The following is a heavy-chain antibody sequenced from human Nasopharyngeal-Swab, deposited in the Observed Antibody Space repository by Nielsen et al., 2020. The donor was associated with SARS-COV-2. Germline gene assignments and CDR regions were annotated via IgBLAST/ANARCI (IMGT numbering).Heavy chain of an antibody. CDR3: ATAGNYRFDF. Sequence: GESLKISCAPSGFTLSGYWMHWVRQTPEKGLVWVSRINVDGSTTNYADSVKGRFTISRDNARNTLSLQMNSLRIEDTAVYYCATAGNYRFDFWGQGTQVTVSS. D-gene: IGHD3-16*02. CDR1: GFTLSGYW. V-gene: IGHV3-74*01. CDR2: INVDGSTT. J-gene: IGHJ4*02.